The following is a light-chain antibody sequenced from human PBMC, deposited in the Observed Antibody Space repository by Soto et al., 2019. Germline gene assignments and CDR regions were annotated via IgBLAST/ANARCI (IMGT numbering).Light chain of an antibody. J-gene: IGKJ4*01. V-gene: IGKV1-9*01. Sequence: IQLTQSPSFLCASVGDRFTITFRASQGISSYLAWYQQKPGKAPKLLIYAASTLQSGVPSRSSGSGSGTEFTLTISSLQPEDFATYYCQQLNSYPLTFGGGTKVDIK. CDR3: QQLNSYPLT. CDR1: QGISSY. CDR2: AAS.